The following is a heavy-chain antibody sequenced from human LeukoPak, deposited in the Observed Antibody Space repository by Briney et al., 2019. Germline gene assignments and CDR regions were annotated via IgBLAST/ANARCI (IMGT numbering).Heavy chain of an antibody. CDR2: XNSXGSTX. V-gene: IGHV3-74*01. CDR1: GFTFSSYW. CDR3: XRGWYGAPRSTFDI. J-gene: IGHJ3*02. Sequence: GGSLRLSCAASGFTFSSYWMHWVRQAPGKXXXXXXNXNSXGSTXXXXXXXXXXXXISXXNAENTLYLXMNSLRSEDTAVYYCXRGWYGAPRSTFDIWGQGTMVTVSS. D-gene: IGHD2-15*01.